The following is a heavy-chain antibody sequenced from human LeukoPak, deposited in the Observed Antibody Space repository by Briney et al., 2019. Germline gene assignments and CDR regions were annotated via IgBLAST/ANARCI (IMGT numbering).Heavy chain of an antibody. Sequence: PSETLSLTCTVSGGSISTYYWSWIRQPPGKGPEWIGYIYYSGSINYNPSLKSRVTISVDTSKNQFSLKLSSVTAAGTAVYYCARSRGYSYGTTFLDYWGQGTLVTVSS. J-gene: IGHJ4*02. V-gene: IGHV4-59*08. D-gene: IGHD5-18*01. CDR1: GGSISTYY. CDR3: ARSRGYSYGTTFLDY. CDR2: IYYSGSI.